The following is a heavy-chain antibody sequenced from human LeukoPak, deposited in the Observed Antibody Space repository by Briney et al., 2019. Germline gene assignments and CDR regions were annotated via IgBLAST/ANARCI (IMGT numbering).Heavy chain of an antibody. V-gene: IGHV3-7*03. CDR3: ARDQYDTWSRRGNFDS. CDR2: IKLDGSEK. CDR1: GFTFRSFW. J-gene: IGHJ4*02. D-gene: IGHD3-3*01. Sequence: TGGSLRLSCSGFGFTFRSFWMGWVRQAPGKGLEWVANIKLDGSEKNYVDSVKGRFTISRDNTKNSLYLQMNSLRAEDTAVFYCARDQYDTWSRRGNFDSWGQGTLVIVSS.